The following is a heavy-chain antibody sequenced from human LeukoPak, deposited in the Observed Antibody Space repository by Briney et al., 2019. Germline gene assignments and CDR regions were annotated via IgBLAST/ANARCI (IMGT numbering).Heavy chain of an antibody. CDR3: ARYSNWAFDY. D-gene: IGHD4-11*01. V-gene: IGHV3-7*04. CDR2: INQDGSEK. CDR1: GLTFSSYW. Sequence: PGGSLRLSCAASGLTFSSYWMNWVRRAPGKGLEWVANINQDGSEKYYVDSVKGRFTISRDNAKNSLYLQMNSLRADDTAVYYCARYSNWAFDYSGQGTLVTVSS. J-gene: IGHJ4*02.